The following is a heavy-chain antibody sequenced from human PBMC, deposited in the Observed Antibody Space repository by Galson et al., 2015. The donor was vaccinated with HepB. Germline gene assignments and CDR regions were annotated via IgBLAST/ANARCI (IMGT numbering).Heavy chain of an antibody. CDR3: ARRISLVRGIITRPDYYYGMDV. V-gene: IGHV3-7*03. D-gene: IGHD3-10*01. J-gene: IGHJ6*02. CDR1: EFTFSSYW. CDR2: INPDGSEE. Sequence: SLRLSCAGSEFTFSSYWMNRVRQAPGKGLEWVAHINPDGSEEYYAASLKGRFTISRDNAKNSLYLQMDSLRAEDTAVYYCARRISLVRGIITRPDYYYGMDVWGQGTTVTVAS.